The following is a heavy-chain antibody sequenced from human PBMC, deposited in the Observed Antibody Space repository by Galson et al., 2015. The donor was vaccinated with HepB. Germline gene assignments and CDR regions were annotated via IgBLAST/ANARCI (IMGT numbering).Heavy chain of an antibody. D-gene: IGHD3-9*01. CDR1: GFTFSSYA. J-gene: IGHJ6*02. CDR3: ARDLYDILTGPYYYYGMDV. V-gene: IGHV3-30*04. CDR2: ISYDGSNK. Sequence: SLRLSCAASGFTFSSYAMHWVRQAPGKGLEWVAVISYDGSNKYYADSVKGRFTISRDNSKNTLYLQMNSLRAEDTAVYYCARDLYDILTGPYYYYGMDVWGQGTTVTVSS.